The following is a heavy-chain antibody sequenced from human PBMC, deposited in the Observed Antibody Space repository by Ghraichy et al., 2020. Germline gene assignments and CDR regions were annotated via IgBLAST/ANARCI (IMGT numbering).Heavy chain of an antibody. CDR1: GYSFTSYW. CDR3: ARLGSSSWGKNYYYYYMDV. Sequence: GESLNISCKGSGYSFTSYWIGWVRQMPGKGLEWMGIIYPGDSDTRYSPSFEGQVTISADKSISTAYLQWSSLKASDTAMYYCARLGSSSWGKNYYYYYMDVWGKGTTVTVSS. J-gene: IGHJ6*03. V-gene: IGHV5-51*01. D-gene: IGHD6-13*01. CDR2: IYPGDSDT.